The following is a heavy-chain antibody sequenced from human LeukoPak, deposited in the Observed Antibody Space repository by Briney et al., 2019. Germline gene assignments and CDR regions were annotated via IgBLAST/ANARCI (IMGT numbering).Heavy chain of an antibody. J-gene: IGHJ6*03. Sequence: PGRSLRLSCAASGFTFSSYAMHWVRQAPGKGLEWVAIISYDGIYKYYTDSVKGRFTISRDNSKNTLYLQMNSLRPEDTAVYFCATGDRSSSTDYYYYMDVWGKGTTVTVSS. CDR2: ISYDGIYK. CDR1: GFTFSSYA. D-gene: IGHD6-6*01. CDR3: ATGDRSSSTDYYYYMDV. V-gene: IGHV3-30*04.